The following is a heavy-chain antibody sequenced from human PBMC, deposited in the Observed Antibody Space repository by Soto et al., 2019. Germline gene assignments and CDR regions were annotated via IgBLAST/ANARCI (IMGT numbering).Heavy chain of an antibody. D-gene: IGHD2-15*01. CDR1: GGTFRSYA. V-gene: IGHV1-69*01. CDR2: IIPLFGTT. J-gene: IGHJ5*02. CDR3: ARGVWDCSGGSCSGWYDP. Sequence: QVQLVQSGAEVKKAGSSVKVSCQVSGGTFRSYAISWVRQAPGQGLEWMGGIIPLFGTTNYAEKFQGRVTITADESTSTAYMQLSGLRSEDTAVYYCARGVWDCSGGSCSGWYDPWGQGTLVIVSS.